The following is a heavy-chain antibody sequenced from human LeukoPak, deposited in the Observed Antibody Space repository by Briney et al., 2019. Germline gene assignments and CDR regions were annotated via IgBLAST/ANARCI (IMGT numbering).Heavy chain of an antibody. CDR2: ISRNGGST. CDR1: GITFSSFA. CDR3: VKDLRSDFMGVLSRYLSY. D-gene: IGHD2/OR15-2a*01. V-gene: IGHV3-64D*09. J-gene: IGHJ4*02. Sequence: GGSLRLSCSASGITFSSFAMHWVRQAPGKGLEYVAAISRNGGSTYYADSVKGRFTISRDNSKNTMYLQMSSLRAEDTAVYVCVKDLRSDFMGVLSRYLSYWGQGTLVTVSS.